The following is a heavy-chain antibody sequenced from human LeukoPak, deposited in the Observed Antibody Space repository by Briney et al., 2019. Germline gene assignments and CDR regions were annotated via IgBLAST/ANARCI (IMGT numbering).Heavy chain of an antibody. CDR3: ASGGRPFY. CDR1: GFTFKNYF. CDR2: INEDGSDK. V-gene: IGHV3-7*01. D-gene: IGHD3-3*01. J-gene: IGHJ4*02. Sequence: GGSLRLSCAVSGFTFKNYFMTWVRQAPGKGLEWVANINEDGSDKYYVDSVKGRFAISRDNAKNSLYLQLNSLRAEDTAVYYCASGGRPFYWGQGTLVTVSS.